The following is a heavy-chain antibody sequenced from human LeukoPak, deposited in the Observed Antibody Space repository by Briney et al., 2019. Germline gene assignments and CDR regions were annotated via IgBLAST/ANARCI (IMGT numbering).Heavy chain of an antibody. V-gene: IGHV3-23*01. CDR1: GFTFSSYA. Sequence: PGGSLRLSCAASGFTFSSYAMSWVRQAPGKGLEWVSAISGSGGSTYYADSVKGRFTISRDNAKNSLYLQMNSLRDEDTAIYFCARETVYTFDIWGQGTMVTVSS. CDR2: ISGSGGST. CDR3: ARETVYTFDI. D-gene: IGHD1-14*01. J-gene: IGHJ3*02.